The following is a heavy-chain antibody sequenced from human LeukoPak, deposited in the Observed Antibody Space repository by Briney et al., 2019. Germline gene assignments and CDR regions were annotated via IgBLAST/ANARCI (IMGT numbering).Heavy chain of an antibody. CDR1: GYTFTNYH. Sequence: GASVKVSCKASGYTFTNYHINWVRQATGQGLEWMGWINLNNGDSGFAQKFQGRVTITRDTAMTTAYMELSSLTSEDTAIYFCARTTSFTASGYDYWGQGTLVTVSS. CDR3: ARTTSFTASGYDY. J-gene: IGHJ4*02. V-gene: IGHV1-8*03. CDR2: INLNNGDS. D-gene: IGHD6-25*01.